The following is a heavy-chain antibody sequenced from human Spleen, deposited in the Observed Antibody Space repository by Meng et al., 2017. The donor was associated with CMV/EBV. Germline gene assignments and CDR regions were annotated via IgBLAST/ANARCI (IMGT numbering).Heavy chain of an antibody. CDR1: GGSVSSCNYY. V-gene: IGHV4-61*01. D-gene: IGHD3-22*01. J-gene: IGHJ6*02. CDR2: IYYSEST. CDR3: ARSRYYYDSSGYPYCYGMDV. Sequence: GSLRLSCTVSGGSVSSCNYYWNWIRQPPGKGLEWIGYIYYSESTNYNPSLKSLVTISVDTSKNQSSLKLSSVTAADTAVYYCARSRYYYDSSGYPYCYGMDVWGQGTTVTVSS.